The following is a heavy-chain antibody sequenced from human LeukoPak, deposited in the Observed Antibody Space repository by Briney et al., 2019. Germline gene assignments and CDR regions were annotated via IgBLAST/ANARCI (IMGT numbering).Heavy chain of an antibody. CDR2: MNANSGNT. J-gene: IGHJ6*02. CDR1: GYTFTSYD. D-gene: IGHD3-3*01. V-gene: IGHV1-8*01. CDR3: ARGPKYVPYYDFWSGFRPYYYGMDV. Sequence: GASVTVSCKASGYTFTSYDINWVRQATGQGLEWMGWMNANSGNTGYAQKFQGRVTMTRNTSISTAYMELSSLRSEDTAVYYCARGPKYVPYYDFWSGFRPYYYGMDVWGQGTTVTVSS.